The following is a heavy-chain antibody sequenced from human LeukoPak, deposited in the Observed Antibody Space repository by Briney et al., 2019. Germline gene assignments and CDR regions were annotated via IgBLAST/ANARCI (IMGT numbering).Heavy chain of an antibody. D-gene: IGHD3-16*01. CDR3: ERFPLGGQPVEC. CDR2: IWYDGSNK. CDR1: GFTFSTYG. V-gene: IGHV3-33*01. Sequence: GGSLRLSCAASGFTFSTYGMHWVRQAPGRGLEWVAVIWYDGSNKYYADSVKGRFTISRDNSNNALYLQMNSLRAEYTAVYYCERFPLGGQPVECWGQEPLVTVSS. J-gene: IGHJ4*02.